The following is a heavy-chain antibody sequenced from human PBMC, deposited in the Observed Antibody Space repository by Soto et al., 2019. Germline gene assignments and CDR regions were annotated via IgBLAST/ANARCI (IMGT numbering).Heavy chain of an antibody. Sequence: SETLSLTCTVSGDSVSSGASHWTWIRQSPGKGLEWIGYIYHNATADCNPSLKSRVTISVDTSKNQFSLKLSSVTAADTAVYYCARDAKRGYSGYDKLDYWGQGTLVTVSS. CDR3: ARDAKRGYSGYDKLDY. D-gene: IGHD5-12*01. V-gene: IGHV4-61*08. J-gene: IGHJ4*02. CDR2: IYHNATA. CDR1: GDSVSSGASH.